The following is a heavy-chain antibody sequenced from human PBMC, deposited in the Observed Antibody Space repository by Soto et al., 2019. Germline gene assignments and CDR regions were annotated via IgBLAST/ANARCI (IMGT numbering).Heavy chain of an antibody. CDR3: ARLPSDDFWSGYPRLYGMDV. J-gene: IGHJ6*02. D-gene: IGHD3-3*01. Sequence: GASVKVSCKASGYTFTGYYMHWVRQAPGQGLEWMGWINPNSGGTNYAQKFQGWVTMTRDTSISTAYMELSRLRSDDTAVYYCARLPSDDFWSGYPRLYGMDVWGQGTTVTVSS. V-gene: IGHV1-2*04. CDR1: GYTFTGYY. CDR2: INPNSGGT.